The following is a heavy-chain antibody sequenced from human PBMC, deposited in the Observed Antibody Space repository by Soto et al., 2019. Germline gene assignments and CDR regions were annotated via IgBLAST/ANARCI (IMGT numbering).Heavy chain of an antibody. J-gene: IGHJ4*02. V-gene: IGHV4-34*01. CDR3: ARLPARCSSTGCPGRRPPRDY. Sequence: QVQLQQWSAGLLKPSETLSLTCAFYGGPFSGYYWSWILQPPGKGLEWIGEINHSGSTNYNPSLKRRVTLSVDTAKNQFSLKLSSVTAADTAVYYCARLPARCSSTGCPGRRPPRDYWGQGTLVTVSS. CDR2: INHSGST. D-gene: IGHD2-2*01. CDR1: GGPFSGYY.